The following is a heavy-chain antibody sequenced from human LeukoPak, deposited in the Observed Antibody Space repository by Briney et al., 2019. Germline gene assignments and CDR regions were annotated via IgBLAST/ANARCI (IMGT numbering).Heavy chain of an antibody. CDR2: ISSNGGRT. CDR3: ATYYYNSGGFHFHH. V-gene: IGHV3-64*01. J-gene: IGHJ1*01. D-gene: IGHD3-22*01. Sequence: GGSLRLSCAASGFTFRSYGMHWVRQAPGKGLEYVSAISSNGGRTYYANSVKGRFTISRDNSRNTLYLQMGSLRAEDMAVYYCATYYYNSGGFHFHHWGQGTLVTVSS. CDR1: GFTFRSYG.